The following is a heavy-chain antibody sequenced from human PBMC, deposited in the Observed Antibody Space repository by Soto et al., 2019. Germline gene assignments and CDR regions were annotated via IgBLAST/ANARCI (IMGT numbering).Heavy chain of an antibody. CDR3: ATGSAYCGGDCYSFWGYFDY. CDR1: GFTFSSYA. J-gene: IGHJ4*02. Sequence: EVQLLESGGGLVQPGGSLRLSCAASGFTFSSYAMSWVRQAPGKGLEWVSAISGSGGSTYYADSVKGRFTISRDDSKNTLYLQSDSLRGEDTAIYYCATGSAYCGGDCYSFWGYFDYRGQGTLVTVSS. V-gene: IGHV3-23*01. D-gene: IGHD2-21*02. CDR2: ISGSGGST.